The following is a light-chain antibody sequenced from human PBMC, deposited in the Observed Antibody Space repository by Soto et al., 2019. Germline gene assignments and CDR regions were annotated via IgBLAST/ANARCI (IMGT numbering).Light chain of an antibody. CDR1: QGISSY. CDR3: QQLNSYPAIT. V-gene: IGKV1-9*01. J-gene: IGKJ4*01. Sequence: IQLTQSPSSLSASVGDRVTITCRASQGISSYLAWYQQKPGKAPKRLIYAASTLQSGVPSRFNGSGSGTEFTLTISSLQPADFATYYCQQLNSYPAITFGGGTKVEIK. CDR2: AAS.